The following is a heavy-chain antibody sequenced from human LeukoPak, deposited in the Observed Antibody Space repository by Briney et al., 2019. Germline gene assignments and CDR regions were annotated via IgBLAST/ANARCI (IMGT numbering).Heavy chain of an antibody. V-gene: IGHV3-33*01. CDR2: IWYDGSNK. J-gene: IGHJ4*02. D-gene: IGHD5-18*01. CDR3: ATRGFNYGDLDY. Sequence: GRSLRLSCAASGFTFDSYGMHWVRQAPGKGLEWVAVIWYDGSNKYYADSVKGRFTISSDNSKSTLYLEMNSLRVDDTAVYYCATRGFNYGDLDYWGQGTLVTVSS. CDR1: GFTFDSYG.